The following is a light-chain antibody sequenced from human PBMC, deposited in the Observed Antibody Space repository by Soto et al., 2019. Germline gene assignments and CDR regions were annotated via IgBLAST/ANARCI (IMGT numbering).Light chain of an antibody. CDR2: GAS. V-gene: IGKV3-20*01. CDR3: QQFGSAPRT. J-gene: IGKJ1*01. Sequence: EIVMTQSPVTLSVSPGERATLSCRASQSVSNNYLAWYQQKPGQAPRLLIYGASNRATGIPDRFSGGGSGTDFTLTISRLEPEDFAVYYCQQFGSAPRTFGQGTKVDIK. CDR1: QSVSNNY.